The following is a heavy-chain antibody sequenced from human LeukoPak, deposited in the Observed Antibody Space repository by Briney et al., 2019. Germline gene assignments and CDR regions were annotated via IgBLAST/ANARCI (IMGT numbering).Heavy chain of an antibody. CDR1: GGTFSSYA. V-gene: IGHV1-69*06. D-gene: IGHD3-9*01. Sequence: SVKVSCKASGGTFSSYAISWVRQAPGQGLEWMGGIIPIFGTANYAQRFQGRVTITADKSTSTAYMELSSLRSEDTAVYYCARDRLRYSEGYYYYYMDVWGKGTTVTVSS. CDR2: IIPIFGTA. CDR3: ARDRLRYSEGYYYYYMDV. J-gene: IGHJ6*03.